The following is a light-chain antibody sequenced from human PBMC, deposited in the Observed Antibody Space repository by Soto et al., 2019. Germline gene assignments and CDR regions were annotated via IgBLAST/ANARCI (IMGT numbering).Light chain of an antibody. V-gene: IGKV3-20*01. CDR2: GAS. J-gene: IGKJ1*01. Sequence: EIVLTQSPGTLSLSPGERATLSRRASQSVSSSSLAWYQQKPGQAPRLLMYGASTRATGVPDRFSGSGSGTDFTLTISRLEAEDFAVYFCQQYGSSPRTFGQGTKVEIK. CDR1: QSVSSSS. CDR3: QQYGSSPRT.